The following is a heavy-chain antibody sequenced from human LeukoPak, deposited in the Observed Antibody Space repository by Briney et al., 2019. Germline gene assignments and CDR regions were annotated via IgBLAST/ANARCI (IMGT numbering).Heavy chain of an antibody. CDR2: ISSSGSTI. Sequence: GVLRLSCAASGFTFSSYEMNWVRQAPGKGLEWVSYISSSGSTIYYADSVKGRFTISRDNAKNSLYLQMNSLRAEDTAVYYCARATQEVGWLQPRYFDYWGQGTLVTVSS. CDR3: ARATQEVGWLQPRYFDY. J-gene: IGHJ4*02. CDR1: GFTFSSYE. D-gene: IGHD5-24*01. V-gene: IGHV3-48*03.